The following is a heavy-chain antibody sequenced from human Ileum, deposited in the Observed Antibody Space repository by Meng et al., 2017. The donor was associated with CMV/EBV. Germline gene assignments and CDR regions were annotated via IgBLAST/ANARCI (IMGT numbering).Heavy chain of an antibody. Sequence: CAVSGGSITANYNDWSWVRQPPGKGLEWVGEVSHSGTAKYIPSLKSRVTISIDNTKSHFSLKLTSVTAADTGVYFCARSRGYWSLDFWGQGALVTVSS. CDR3: ARSRGYWSLDF. CDR2: VSHSGTA. V-gene: IGHV4-4*01. CDR1: GGSITANYND. D-gene: IGHD2-8*02. J-gene: IGHJ4*02.